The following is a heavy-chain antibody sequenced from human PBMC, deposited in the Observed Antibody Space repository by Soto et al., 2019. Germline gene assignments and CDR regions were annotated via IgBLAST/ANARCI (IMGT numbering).Heavy chain of an antibody. CDR3: ARMGTVTRKFDY. Sequence: PSETLSLTCAVYGGSSSGYYWSWIRQPPGKGLEWIGEINHSGSTNYNPTLKSRVTISVDTSKIQVSLKLRSVTAADTAVYYCARMGTVTRKFDYWGQGTLVTVSS. V-gene: IGHV4-34*01. CDR2: INHSGST. CDR1: GGSSSGYY. D-gene: IGHD7-27*01. J-gene: IGHJ4*02.